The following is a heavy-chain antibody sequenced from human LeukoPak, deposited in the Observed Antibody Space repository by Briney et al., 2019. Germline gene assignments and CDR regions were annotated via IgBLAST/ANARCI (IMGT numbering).Heavy chain of an antibody. CDR1: GASIDSYY. V-gene: IGHV4-4*07. Sequence: SSETLSLTCTVSGASIDSYYWSWIRQRPGQGLEWIGLIYTSSSTNSNHSLNSRVTISVDTSKNKYSLKLSSVTAADTAVYYCARALSRRSSWHDSYYSYYMDVWGKGTTVTISS. D-gene: IGHD6-13*01. CDR2: IYTSSST. J-gene: IGHJ6*03. CDR3: ARALSRRSSWHDSYYSYYMDV.